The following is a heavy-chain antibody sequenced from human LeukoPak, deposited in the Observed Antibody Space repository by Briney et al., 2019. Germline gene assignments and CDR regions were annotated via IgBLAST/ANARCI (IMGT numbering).Heavy chain of an antibody. D-gene: IGHD1-1*01. CDR1: GGSISSGSYY. CDR3: ARDNWNDPGAFDI. CDR2: IYTSGST. V-gene: IGHV4-61*02. Sequence: SSETLSLTCTVSGGSISSGSYYWSWIRQPAGKGLEWIGRIYTSGSTNYNPSLKSRVTISVDTSKNQFSLKLSSVTAADTAVYYCARDNWNDPGAFDIWGQGTMVTVSS. J-gene: IGHJ3*02.